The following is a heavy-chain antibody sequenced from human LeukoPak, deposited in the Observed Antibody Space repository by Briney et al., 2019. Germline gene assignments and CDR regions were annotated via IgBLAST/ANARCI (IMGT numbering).Heavy chain of an antibody. Sequence: AAVKVSCKASGYTFTSYGISGVRQAPGQGLECMGWISAYNGNTNYVQTLQGRATMTTDTSTRTVYMELRSLRSADTAVYYCARGAYYYGSMVDYWVQGTLVTVSS. CDR1: GYTFTSYG. D-gene: IGHD3-10*01. CDR3: ARGAYYYGSMVDY. CDR2: ISAYNGNT. J-gene: IGHJ4*02. V-gene: IGHV1-18*01.